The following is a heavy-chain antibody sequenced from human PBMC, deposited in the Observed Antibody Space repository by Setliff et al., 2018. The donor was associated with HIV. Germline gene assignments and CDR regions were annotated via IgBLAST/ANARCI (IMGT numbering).Heavy chain of an antibody. V-gene: IGHV3-33*03. CDR3: ARDIRHMEYYDSTGYAFDV. Sequence: GGSLRLSCAASGFTFSSYGMHWVRQAPGKGLEWVAVIWNDGANKQQADSVKGRFAISRDNSRDTLYLELSSLTTGDTAVYYCARDIRHMEYYDSTGYAFDVWGQGTRVTVSS. CDR1: GFTFSSYG. D-gene: IGHD3-22*01. J-gene: IGHJ3*01. CDR2: IWNDGANK.